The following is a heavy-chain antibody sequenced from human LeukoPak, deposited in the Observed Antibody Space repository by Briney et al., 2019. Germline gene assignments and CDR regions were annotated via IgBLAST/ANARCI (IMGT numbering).Heavy chain of an antibody. D-gene: IGHD3-10*01. V-gene: IGHV3-23*01. CDR2: IDGSGDNT. CDR1: GFTFSTYA. Sequence: PGGSLRLSCAASGFTFSTYAMSWVRQAPGKGLEWVSSIDGSGDNTYYADSVKGRFTISRDNAKNTQFLQMNSLRAEDTAIYYCAKAIFYGLRSYRGYYYYGMDAWGPGTTVTVSS. CDR3: AKAIFYGLRSYRGYYYYGMDA. J-gene: IGHJ6*02.